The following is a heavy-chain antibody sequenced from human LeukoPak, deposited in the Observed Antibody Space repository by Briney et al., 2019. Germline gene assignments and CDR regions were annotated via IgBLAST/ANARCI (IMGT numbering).Heavy chain of an antibody. J-gene: IGHJ4*02. Sequence: GGSLRLSCAASGFTFSTYAMGWVRQSPVKGLEWVSVIGPNGRSTYYADSVKGRFTISRDNSKNTVPLQMNSLRADDTAVYYCAKSPSGSGWKIDFWGQGTLVTVSS. V-gene: IGHV3-23*01. D-gene: IGHD6-25*01. CDR1: GFTFSTYA. CDR2: IGPNGRST. CDR3: AKSPSGSGWKIDF.